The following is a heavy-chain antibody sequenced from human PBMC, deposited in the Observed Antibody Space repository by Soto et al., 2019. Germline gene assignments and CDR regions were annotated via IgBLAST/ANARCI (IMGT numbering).Heavy chain of an antibody. V-gene: IGHV4-59*01. CDR3: ARDRRKESWLDP. J-gene: IGHJ5*02. CDR1: GGSISSYY. Sequence: SETLSLTCTVSGGSISSYYWSWIRQPPGKGLEWIGYIYYSGSTNYNPSLKSRVTISVDTSKNQFSLKLSSVTAADTAVYYCARDRRKESWLDPWGQGPLVTVYS. CDR2: IYYSGST.